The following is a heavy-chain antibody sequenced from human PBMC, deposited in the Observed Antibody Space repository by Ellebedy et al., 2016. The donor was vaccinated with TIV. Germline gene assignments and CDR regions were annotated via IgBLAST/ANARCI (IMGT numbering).Heavy chain of an antibody. CDR1: GFTFSSYD. V-gene: IGHV3-30*18. J-gene: IGHJ4*02. D-gene: IGHD3-22*01. CDR2: ISYDANNK. CDR3: AKDRTSGDSYWVFDQ. Sequence: GESLKISCAASGFTFSSYDMHWVRQAPGKGLEWVALISYDANNKYYADSLKGRFTISRDNSKNTLYLQMNTLRPEDTAVYYCAKDRTSGDSYWVFDQWGQGTLVTVSS.